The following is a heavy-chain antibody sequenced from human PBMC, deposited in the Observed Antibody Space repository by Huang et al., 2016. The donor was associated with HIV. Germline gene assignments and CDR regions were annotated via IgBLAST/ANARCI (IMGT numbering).Heavy chain of an antibody. V-gene: IGHV1-69*13. Sequence: QVQLLQSGAEVKKPGSSVKVSCKASGGPFRSYSIAWVRQAPGQGLEGMASLMPVFASPNYAQKLPRRVRVTADESTSTVYMELRDLRPDDTAVYFCARGSLEYSVSSSLDYWGQGTHVTVSS. CDR3: ARGSLEYSVSSSLDY. CDR2: LMPVFASP. D-gene: IGHD4-4*01. J-gene: IGHJ4*02. CDR1: GGPFRSYS.